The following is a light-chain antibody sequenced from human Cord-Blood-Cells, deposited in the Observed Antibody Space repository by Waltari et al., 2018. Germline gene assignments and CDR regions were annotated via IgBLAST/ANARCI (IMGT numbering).Light chain of an antibody. CDR2: DVS. Sequence: QSALTQPASVSGSPGQSITISCTGTSSDVGGYNYVSWYQQHPGKAPKLMIYDVSKRPSGVSNRFAGSKSCNTASLTISGLQAEDEADYYCSSYTSSSTLDVFGTGTTVTVL. CDR1: SSDVGGYNY. V-gene: IGLV2-14*01. CDR3: SSYTSSSTLDV. J-gene: IGLJ1*01.